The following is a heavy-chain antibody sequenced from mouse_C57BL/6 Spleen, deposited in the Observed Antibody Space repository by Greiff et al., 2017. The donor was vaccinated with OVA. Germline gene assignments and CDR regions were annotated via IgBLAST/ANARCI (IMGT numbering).Heavy chain of an antibody. Sequence: QVQLQQSEAELAKPGASVKLSCKASGYTFTSYWMHWVKQRPGQGLEWIGYINPSSGYTKYNQKFKDKATLTADKSSSTAYMQLSSLTYEDSAVYYCARSSPWGEYAMDYWGQGTSVTVSS. D-gene: IGHD4-1*01. J-gene: IGHJ4*01. V-gene: IGHV1-7*01. CDR3: ARSSPWGEYAMDY. CDR1: GYTFTSYW. CDR2: INPSSGYT.